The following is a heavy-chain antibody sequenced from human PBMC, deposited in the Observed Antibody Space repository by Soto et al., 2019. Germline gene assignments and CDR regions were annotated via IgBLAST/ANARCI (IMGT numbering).Heavy chain of an antibody. J-gene: IGHJ4*02. CDR3: AKNIMGPNTAFDS. D-gene: IGHD1-26*01. Sequence: GGSLRLSCAASGFTFNIYAMNWVRQAPGKGLEWVSTFSGSGGGTYYADSVKGRFTISRDNSKDTLYLQMNSLRTEDTAVYYCAKNIMGPNTAFDSWGQGTLVTVSS. V-gene: IGHV3-23*01. CDR2: FSGSGGGT. CDR1: GFTFNIYA.